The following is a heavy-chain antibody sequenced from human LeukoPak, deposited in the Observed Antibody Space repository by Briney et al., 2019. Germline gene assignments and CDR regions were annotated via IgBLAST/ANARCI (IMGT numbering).Heavy chain of an antibody. D-gene: IGHD5-18*01. J-gene: IGHJ5*02. V-gene: IGHV3-33*01. CDR1: GFSLSAYG. CDR3: ARVSGPYGYFDP. CDR2: IWYDGTNK. Sequence: PGGSLRLSCAASGFSLSAYGMSWVRQAPGKGLEGVAVIWYDGTNKFYADSVKGRFTISRDNSKNTLYLQMNGLRAEDTAVYYCARVSGPYGYFDPWGQGTLVTVSS.